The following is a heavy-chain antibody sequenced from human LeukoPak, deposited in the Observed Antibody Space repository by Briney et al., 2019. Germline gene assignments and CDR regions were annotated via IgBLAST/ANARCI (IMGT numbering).Heavy chain of an antibody. Sequence: SETLSLTCTVSGGSISGGDYYCSWIRQPPGRGLEWLGYIYYSGSNYYHPSLKSRVTISVDTSKNHSSLKLSSVTAAETAVYYGAREGYSGYGKGAFDIWGQGTMVTVSS. CDR1: GGSISGGDYY. V-gene: IGHV4-30-4*01. D-gene: IGHD5-12*01. CDR3: AREGYSGYGKGAFDI. J-gene: IGHJ3*02. CDR2: IYYSGSN.